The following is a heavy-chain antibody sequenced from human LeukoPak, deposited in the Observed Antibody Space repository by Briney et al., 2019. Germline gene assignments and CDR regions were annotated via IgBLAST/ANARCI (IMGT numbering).Heavy chain of an antibody. J-gene: IGHJ4*02. CDR3: ARCDSSGWNGIDY. V-gene: IGHV3-53*01. CDR1: GLTVRSNY. D-gene: IGHD6-19*01. CDR2: IHSGGKT. Sequence: GGSLRLSCAASGLTVRSNYVGWVRQAPGKGPEWVSVIHSGGKTYYADSVKGRFTISRDNSRNTMDLQMNSLRAEDTALYYCARCDSSGWNGIDYWGQGTLVTVSS.